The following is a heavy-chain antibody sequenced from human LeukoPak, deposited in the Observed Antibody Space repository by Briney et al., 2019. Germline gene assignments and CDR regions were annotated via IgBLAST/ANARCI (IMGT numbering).Heavy chain of an antibody. Sequence: PGGSLRLSXAASGFTFGDYAMHWVRQVPGEGLEWVSLISGDGSMTYYADSVKGRFTISRVNSENSLYLQLNSLTTEDTAFFYCARRGPYYDGSGPLDAWGKGTTVTVSS. V-gene: IGHV3-43*02. D-gene: IGHD3-16*01. J-gene: IGHJ6*04. CDR3: ARRGPYYDGSGPLDA. CDR1: GFTFGDYA. CDR2: ISGDGSMT.